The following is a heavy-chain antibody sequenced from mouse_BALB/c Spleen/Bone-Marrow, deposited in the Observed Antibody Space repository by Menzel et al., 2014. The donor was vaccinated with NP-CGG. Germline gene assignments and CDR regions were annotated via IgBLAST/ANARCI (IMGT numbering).Heavy chain of an antibody. CDR3: ARRGYGYLDY. D-gene: IGHD2-10*02. CDR2: IFPGTVTP. Sequence: VHLVESGAELVKPGASVKLSCKTSGYTFTSYWIQWVKQRPGQGLGWIGEIFPGTVTPYYNEKFKGKATLTIDTSSSTAFMQLSSLTSEDSAVYFCARRGYGYLDYWGQGTTLTVSS. J-gene: IGHJ2*01. CDR1: GYTFTSYW. V-gene: IGHV1S132*01.